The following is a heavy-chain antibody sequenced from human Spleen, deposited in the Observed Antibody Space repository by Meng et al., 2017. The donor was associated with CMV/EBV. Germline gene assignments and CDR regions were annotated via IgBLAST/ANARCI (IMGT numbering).Heavy chain of an antibody. Sequence: GGPLRLSCAVSGFIFSDHYMDWVRQAPGKGLEWVGRSRNKANRYTTEYAASVKGRFTISRDESKNSLYLQMNSLKTEDTAVFYCVRGYNSFDSWGQGTLVTVSS. J-gene: IGHJ4*02. D-gene: IGHD1-1*01. CDR2: SRNKANRYTT. CDR3: VRGYNSFDS. V-gene: IGHV3-72*01. CDR1: GFIFSDHY.